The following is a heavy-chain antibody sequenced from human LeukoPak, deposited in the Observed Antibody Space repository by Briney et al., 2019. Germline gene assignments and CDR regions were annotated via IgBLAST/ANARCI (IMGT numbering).Heavy chain of an antibody. CDR3: ARGFAYGGTGSFDY. J-gene: IGHJ4*02. D-gene: IGHD4-23*01. CDR1: GASISSYY. Sequence: SETPSLTCTVSGASISSYYWSWIRQPPGKGLEWIGYIYYSRSPTYNPSLKSRVTIAADTSKNQFSLKLSSVTAADTAMYYCARGFAYGGTGSFDYWGQGALAPVSS. V-gene: IGHV4-59*01. CDR2: IYYSRSP.